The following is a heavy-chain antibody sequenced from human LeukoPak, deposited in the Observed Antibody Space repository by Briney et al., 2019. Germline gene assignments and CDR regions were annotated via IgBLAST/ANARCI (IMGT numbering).Heavy chain of an antibody. V-gene: IGHV1-2*02. Sequence: ASVKVSRKPSGYTFTDYYMHWVRQAPGQGLEWMGWINPYSGGTNYAQKFQGRVTMTRDTSISTAYMELSRLTSDYTAVYYCASGTYYTCRGPWGQGALVTVSS. CDR2: INPYSGGT. CDR1: GYTFTDYY. CDR3: ASGTYYTCRGP. J-gene: IGHJ5*02. D-gene: IGHD3-3*01.